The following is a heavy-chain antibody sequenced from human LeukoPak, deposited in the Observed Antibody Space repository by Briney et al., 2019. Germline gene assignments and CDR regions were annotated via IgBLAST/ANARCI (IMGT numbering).Heavy chain of an antibody. CDR2: IYSGGST. CDR3: ARDQGSGYYN. D-gene: IGHD3-22*01. Sequence: GGSLRLSCAASGFAFTTSWLSWVRQAPGKGLEWVSVIYSGGSTYYADSVKGRFTISRDNSKNTLYLQMNSLRAEDTAVYYCARDQGSGYYNWGQGTLVTVSS. J-gene: IGHJ4*02. CDR1: GFAFTTSW. V-gene: IGHV3-66*02.